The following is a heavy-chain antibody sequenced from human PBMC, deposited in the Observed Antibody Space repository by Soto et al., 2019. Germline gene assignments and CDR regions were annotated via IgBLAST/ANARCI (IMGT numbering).Heavy chain of an antibody. J-gene: IGHJ4*02. D-gene: IGHD2-8*01. CDR3: ARTLRTGHGDFDF. V-gene: IGHV5-10-1*01. Sequence: PGESLKISCSGSGYNFLDYWINWVRQVPGKGLEWMGKIDPKDSYTYYSPSFKGRVTISADKSINTAYLQWSSLRASDTAIYFCARTLRTGHGDFDFWGQGTLVTVSS. CDR2: IDPKDSYT. CDR1: GYNFLDYW.